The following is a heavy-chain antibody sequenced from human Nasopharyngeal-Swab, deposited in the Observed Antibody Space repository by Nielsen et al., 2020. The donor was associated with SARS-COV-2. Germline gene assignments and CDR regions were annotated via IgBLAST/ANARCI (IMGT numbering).Heavy chain of an antibody. CDR1: GYSFTSYW. CDR3: ARHGSSWFGELNYYYYGMDV. Sequence: GESLKISCKDSGYSFTSYWIGWVRQMPGKGLEWMGIIYPGDSDTRYSPSFQGQVTISADKYISTAYLQWSSLKASDTAMYYCARHGSSWFGELNYYYYGMDVWGQGTTVTVSS. CDR2: IYPGDSDT. V-gene: IGHV5-51*01. J-gene: IGHJ6*02. D-gene: IGHD3-10*01.